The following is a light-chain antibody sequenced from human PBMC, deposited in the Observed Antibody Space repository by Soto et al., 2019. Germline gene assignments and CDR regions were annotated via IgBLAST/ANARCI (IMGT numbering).Light chain of an antibody. J-gene: IGLJ3*02. CDR3: QVWNSSSDHPGV. CDR2: DDS. Sequence: SYELTQPPSVSVAPGQTARITCGINKIGIRSVHWYQKKPGQAPVLVVYDDSDRPSGIPERFSGSNSGNTATLTIGRVEAGDEADYYCQVWNSSSDHPGVFGGGIKVTVL. CDR1: KIGIRS. V-gene: IGLV3-21*02.